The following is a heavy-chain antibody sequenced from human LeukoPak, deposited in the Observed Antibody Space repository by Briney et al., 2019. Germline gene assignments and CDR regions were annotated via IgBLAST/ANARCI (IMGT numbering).Heavy chain of an antibody. CDR1: GGSISAFY. CDR2: IHTNGNT. Sequence: SETLSLTCTVSGGSISAFYWGWIRQPAGKGLEWIGRIHTNGNTNYNPSLQSRVTMSVDTSKNQLSLKVSSVTAADTAVYYCARDPSQHNYYALDVWGAGTTVTVSS. J-gene: IGHJ6*04. V-gene: IGHV4-4*07. CDR3: ARDPSQHNYYALDV.